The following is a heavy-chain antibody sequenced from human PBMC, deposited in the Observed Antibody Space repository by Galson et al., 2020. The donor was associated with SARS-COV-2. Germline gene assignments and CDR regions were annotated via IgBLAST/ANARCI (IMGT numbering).Heavy chain of an antibody. Sequence: GGSLRLSCAASGFSFSSYWMTWVRQAPGKGLEWVANIKQDGSDKYYVDSVKGRFTISRDNAKNSLYLHMNSLRAEDTAVYYCARESYDSGWFDYWGHGTLVTVSS. CDR1: GFSFSSYW. V-gene: IGHV3-7*03. J-gene: IGHJ4*01. CDR3: ARESYDSGWFDY. D-gene: IGHD6-19*01. CDR2: IKQDGSDK.